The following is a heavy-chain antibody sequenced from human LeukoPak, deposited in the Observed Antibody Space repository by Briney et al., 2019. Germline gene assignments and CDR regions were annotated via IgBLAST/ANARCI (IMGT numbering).Heavy chain of an antibody. CDR3: ARDGRDGYNSPSGSEYFQH. CDR1: GFTFSSYS. Sequence: PGGSLRLSCAASGFTFSSYSMTWVRQAPGKGLEWVSSISSSSSYIYYADSVKGRFTISRDNAKNSLYLQMNSLRADDTAVYYCARDGRDGYNSPSGSEYFQHWGQGTLVTVPS. J-gene: IGHJ1*01. D-gene: IGHD5-24*01. CDR2: ISSSSSYI. V-gene: IGHV3-21*01.